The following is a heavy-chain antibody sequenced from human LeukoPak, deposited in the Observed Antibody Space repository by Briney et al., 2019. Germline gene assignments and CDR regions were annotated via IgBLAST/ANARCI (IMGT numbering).Heavy chain of an antibody. J-gene: IGHJ4*01. Sequence: PGGSLRFSCAASGFTVSSNYMSWVRQAPGKGLEWVSVIYSGGSTYYADSVKGRFTISRDNSKNTLYLQMNLLRAEDTAVYYCARATYYYDSSGYYVFYFDNWGQGSLVTVPS. CDR2: IYSGGST. D-gene: IGHD3-22*01. V-gene: IGHV3-53*01. CDR1: GFTVSSNY. CDR3: ARATYYYDSSGYYVFYFDN.